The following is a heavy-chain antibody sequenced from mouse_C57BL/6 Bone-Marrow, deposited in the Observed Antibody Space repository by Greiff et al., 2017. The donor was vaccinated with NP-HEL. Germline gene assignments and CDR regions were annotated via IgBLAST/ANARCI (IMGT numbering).Heavy chain of an antibody. V-gene: IGHV1-59*01. D-gene: IGHD1-1*01. Sequence: QVQLQQPGAELVRPGTSVKLSCKASGYTFTSYWMHWVKQRPGQGLAWIGVIDPSDSYTNYNLKFKGKATLPVDTSSSTAYMQLSSLTSEDSAVYYCANYGSSAWFAYWGQGTLVTVSA. CDR2: IDPSDSYT. CDR1: GYTFTSYW. CDR3: ANYGSSAWFAY. J-gene: IGHJ3*01.